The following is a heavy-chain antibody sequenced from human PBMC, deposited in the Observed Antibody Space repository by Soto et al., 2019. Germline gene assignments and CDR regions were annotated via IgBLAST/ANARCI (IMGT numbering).Heavy chain of an antibody. CDR2: INHSGST. CDR3: ARAPSGRFTMVRGVISWFDP. D-gene: IGHD3-10*01. V-gene: IGHV4-34*01. Sequence: SETMSLTCAVYGGSFSGYDGSWIRQPTGKGLEWIGEINHSGSTNYNPSLKSRVTISVDTSKNQFSLKLSSVTAADTAVYYCARAPSGRFTMVRGVISWFDPWGQGTLVTVSS. CDR1: GGSFSGYD. J-gene: IGHJ5*02.